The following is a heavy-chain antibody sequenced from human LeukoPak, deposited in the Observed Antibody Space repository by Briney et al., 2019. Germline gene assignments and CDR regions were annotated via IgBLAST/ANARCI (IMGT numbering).Heavy chain of an antibody. CDR1: GFTFSGFW. J-gene: IGHJ4*02. V-gene: IGHV3-7*03. Sequence: GGSLRLSCAVSGFTFSGFWMSWSRQAPGKGLEWVASINSDGSEGYYADVVKGRFTISRDNAKNSLYLQINSLRAEDTAVYYCALAAAFWSGYYYFDYWGQGTLVTVSS. CDR3: ALAAAFWSGYYYFDY. D-gene: IGHD3-3*01. CDR2: INSDGSEG.